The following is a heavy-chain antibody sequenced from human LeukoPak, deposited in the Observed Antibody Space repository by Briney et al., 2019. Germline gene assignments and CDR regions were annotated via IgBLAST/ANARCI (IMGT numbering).Heavy chain of an antibody. J-gene: IGHJ6*02. D-gene: IGHD6-19*01. CDR2: IKQDGSKK. CDR3: ARVLFSSGWYPIHQSSYTDYYYYGMDV. V-gene: IGHV3-7*03. CDR1: GFTFSSYA. Sequence: SGGSLRLSCAASGFTFSSYAMTWVCQAPGKGLEWVANIKQDGSKKSYVDSVKGRFTISRDNAKNSLYLQMNSLRAEDTAVYYCARVLFSSGWYPIHQSSYTDYYYYGMDVWGQGTSVTVSS.